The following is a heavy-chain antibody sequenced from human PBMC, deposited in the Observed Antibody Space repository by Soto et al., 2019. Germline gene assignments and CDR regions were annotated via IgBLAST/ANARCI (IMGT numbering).Heavy chain of an antibody. D-gene: IGHD6-13*01. Sequence: PGGSLRLSCAASGFTFSNAWMSWVRQAPGKGLEWVGRIKSKTDGGTTDYAAPVKGRFTISRDDSKNTLYLQMNSLKTEDTAVYYCTTDYSSSWSNYYGMDVWGQGTTVTVSS. V-gene: IGHV3-15*01. CDR1: GFTFSNAW. CDR3: TTDYSSSWSNYYGMDV. J-gene: IGHJ6*02. CDR2: IKSKTDGGTT.